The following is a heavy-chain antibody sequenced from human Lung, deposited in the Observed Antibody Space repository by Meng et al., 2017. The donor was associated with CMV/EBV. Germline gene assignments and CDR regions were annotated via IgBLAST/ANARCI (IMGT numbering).Heavy chain of an antibody. D-gene: IGHD6-13*01. CDR1: GYIFTNYV. CDR2: ISVKNGEA. Sequence: QVQLVQSGADAKKPGASMKASCKASGYIFTNYVISWVQQAPGQGLEWMGWISVKNGEAKYPQNFQGRVTMTTDTTTSTAYMELRSLTSDDTAVYYCARYVPNGSFWYFDFWGRGTLVTVSS. V-gene: IGHV1-18*01. J-gene: IGHJ2*01. CDR3: ARYVPNGSFWYFDF.